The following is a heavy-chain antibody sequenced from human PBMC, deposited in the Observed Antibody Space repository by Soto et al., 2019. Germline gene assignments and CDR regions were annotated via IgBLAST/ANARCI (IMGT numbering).Heavy chain of an antibody. Sequence: EEQLLESGGGLVQPGGSLRLSCAASGFTFSSYAMTWVRQAPGKGLEWVSGIGGTGRPTHYADSVKGRFTVSRDNSKNTLYLQMSSLRAEDTAVYYCAKTRWYWYFDLWGRGTLVTVSS. D-gene: IGHD2-15*01. CDR1: GFTFSSYA. CDR3: AKTRWYWYFDL. J-gene: IGHJ2*01. CDR2: IGGTGRPT. V-gene: IGHV3-23*01.